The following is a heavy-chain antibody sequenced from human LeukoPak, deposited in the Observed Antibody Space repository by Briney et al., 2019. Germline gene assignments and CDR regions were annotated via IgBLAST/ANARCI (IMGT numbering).Heavy chain of an antibody. CDR3: ATGGHVRVYDSSAYYGHY. Sequence: SVKVSCKASGFTFTGSAMQWVRQARGQRLEWIEWIVVGSGNTNYAQKFQERVTITRDMSTSTAYMELSSLRSEDTAVYYCATGGHVRVYDSSAYYGHYWGQGTLVTVSS. D-gene: IGHD3-22*01. CDR1: GFTFTGSA. CDR2: IVVGSGNT. V-gene: IGHV1-58*02. J-gene: IGHJ4*02.